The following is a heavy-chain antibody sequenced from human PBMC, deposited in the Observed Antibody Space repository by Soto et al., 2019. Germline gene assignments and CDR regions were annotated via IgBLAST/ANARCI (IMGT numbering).Heavy chain of an antibody. J-gene: IGHJ3*02. V-gene: IGHV1-24*01. CDR1: GYTLPELS. CDR3: ATEVTTTGTDYDAFDI. D-gene: IGHD1-1*01. CDR2: FDPEDGET. Sequence: VASVKVSCKVSGYTLPELSLHWVGQAPGKGLEWMGGFDPEDGETIYAQKFQGRVTMTEDTSTDTAYMELSSLRSEDTAVYYCATEVTTTGTDYDAFDIWGQGTMVTVSS.